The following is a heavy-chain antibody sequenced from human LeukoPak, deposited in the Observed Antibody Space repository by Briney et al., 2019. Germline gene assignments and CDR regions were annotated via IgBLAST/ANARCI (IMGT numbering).Heavy chain of an antibody. D-gene: IGHD3-3*01. Sequence: GGSLRLSCAASGFTFSSYWMHWVRQAPGKGLGWVSLINSDGSSTIYADSVKGRFTISRDNVENTLYLQMNSLRAEDTAVYYCARGLTIFGVVNDAFDIWGQGTMVTVSS. CDR2: INSDGSST. V-gene: IGHV3-74*01. CDR1: GFTFSSYW. J-gene: IGHJ3*02. CDR3: ARGLTIFGVVNDAFDI.